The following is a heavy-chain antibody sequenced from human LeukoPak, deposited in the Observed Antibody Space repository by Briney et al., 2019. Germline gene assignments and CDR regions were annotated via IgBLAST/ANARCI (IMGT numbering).Heavy chain of an antibody. Sequence: PGGSLRPSCAASGFAFSDYFMTWIRQAPGQGPEWVSYLSTNGATIYYADSVKGRFTISRDNAKDSLYLQMSSLTAEDTGVYYCARATESLRAIDYWGQGTLVTVSS. CDR3: ARATESLRAIDY. J-gene: IGHJ4*02. CDR1: GFAFSDYF. D-gene: IGHD5-12*01. V-gene: IGHV3-11*04. CDR2: LSTNGATI.